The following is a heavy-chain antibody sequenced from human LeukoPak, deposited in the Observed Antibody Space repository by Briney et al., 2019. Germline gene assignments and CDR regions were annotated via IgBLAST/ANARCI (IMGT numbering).Heavy chain of an antibody. CDR3: ARHQRYYDSSGYYLLNWFDP. CDR1: GYSISSGYY. D-gene: IGHD3-22*01. J-gene: IGHJ5*02. CDR2: IYHSGST. V-gene: IGHV4-38-2*01. Sequence: SETLSLTCAVSGYSISSGYYWGWIRPPPGKGLEWIGNIYHSGSTLCNPSLKKRVTISVDTSKNQFSLKLSSVTAADTAVYYCARHQRYYDSSGYYLLNWFDPWGQGTLVTVPS.